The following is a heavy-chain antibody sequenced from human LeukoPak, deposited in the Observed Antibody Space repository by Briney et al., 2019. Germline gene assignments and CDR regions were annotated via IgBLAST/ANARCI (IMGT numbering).Heavy chain of an antibody. J-gene: IGHJ4*02. D-gene: IGHD6-13*01. Sequence: SETLSLTCTVSGGSISSSSYYWGWIRQPPGKGLEWIGSIYYSGSTYYNPSLKSRVTISVDTSKNQFSLKLSSVTAADTAVYYCARHNVAAAGPFDYWGQGTLVTVSS. V-gene: IGHV4-39*07. CDR2: IYYSGST. CDR3: ARHNVAAAGPFDY. CDR1: GGSISSSSYY.